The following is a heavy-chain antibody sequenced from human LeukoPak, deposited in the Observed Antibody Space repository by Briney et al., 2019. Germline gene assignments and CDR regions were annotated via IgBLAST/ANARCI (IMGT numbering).Heavy chain of an antibody. J-gene: IGHJ5*02. CDR2: ISSTSSYI. Sequence: GSLRLSCAASGFSFITYNMNWVRQAPGKGLEWVSSISSTSSYIYYADSVKGRFTISRDNAKNSLYLQMNSLRAEDTALYYCARDRGVDTAMVNWFDPWGQGTLVTVSS. CDR3: ARDRGVDTAMVNWFDP. D-gene: IGHD5-18*01. V-gene: IGHV3-21*04. CDR1: GFSFITYN.